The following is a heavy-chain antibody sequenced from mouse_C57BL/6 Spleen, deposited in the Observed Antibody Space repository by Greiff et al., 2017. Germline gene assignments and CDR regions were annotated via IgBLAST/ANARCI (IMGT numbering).Heavy chain of an antibody. V-gene: IGHV1-55*01. CDR1: GYTFTSYW. J-gene: IGHJ4*01. CDR3: ARGWLLHNYDYAMGY. D-gene: IGHD2-3*01. Sequence: QVQLQQPGAELVKPGASVKMSCKASGYTFTSYWITWVKQRPGQGLEWIGDIYPGSGSTNYNEKFKSKATLTVDTSSSTAYMQLSSLTSEDSAVYYCARGWLLHNYDYAMGYWGQGTSVTVSS. CDR2: IYPGSGST.